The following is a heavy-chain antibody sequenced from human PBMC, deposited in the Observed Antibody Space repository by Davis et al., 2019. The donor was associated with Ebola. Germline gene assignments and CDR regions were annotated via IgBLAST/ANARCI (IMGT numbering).Heavy chain of an antibody. CDR3: AILLTPRYCSADGCYLEIFEI. D-gene: IGHD2-15*01. CDR2: ISIGGKNI. Sequence: PGGSLRLSCAASGFTFSDYYMSWIRQAPGKGLEWISYISIGGKNIHYADSVKGRFTVSRDNAKNSLYLQMNNLRAEDTAVYYCAILLTPRYCSADGCYLEIFEIWGQGTLVSVSS. J-gene: IGHJ4*02. CDR1: GFTFSDYY. V-gene: IGHV3-11*01.